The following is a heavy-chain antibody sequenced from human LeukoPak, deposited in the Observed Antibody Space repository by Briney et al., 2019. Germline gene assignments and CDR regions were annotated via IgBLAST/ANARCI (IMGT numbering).Heavy chain of an antibody. CDR1: GFTFSSYW. CDR2: INSDGSST. V-gene: IGHV3-74*01. J-gene: IGHJ3*02. CDR3: ARRYHFDSSGLHWRSPFDI. D-gene: IGHD3-22*01. Sequence: PGGSLRLSCAASGFTFSSYWMHWVRQAPGKGLVWVSRINSDGSSTSYADSVKGRFTISRDNAKNTLYLQMTSLRAEDAAVYYCARRYHFDSSGLHWRSPFDIWGQGTMVAVSS.